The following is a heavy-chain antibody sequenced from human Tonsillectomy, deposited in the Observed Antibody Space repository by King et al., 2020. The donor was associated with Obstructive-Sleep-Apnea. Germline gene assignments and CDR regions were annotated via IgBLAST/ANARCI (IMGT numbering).Heavy chain of an antibody. Sequence: VQLVESGGGLVQPGGSLRLSCAASGFTFSSYAMTWVRQAPGKGLEWVSASSGSGGSTYYADSVKGRFTISRDNSKNTLYLQMNSLRAEDTAVYYCAKELGIAVAGTWAFDYWGQGTLVTVSS. D-gene: IGHD6-19*01. V-gene: IGHV3-23*04. CDR2: SSGSGGST. CDR1: GFTFSSYA. CDR3: AKELGIAVAGTWAFDY. J-gene: IGHJ4*02.